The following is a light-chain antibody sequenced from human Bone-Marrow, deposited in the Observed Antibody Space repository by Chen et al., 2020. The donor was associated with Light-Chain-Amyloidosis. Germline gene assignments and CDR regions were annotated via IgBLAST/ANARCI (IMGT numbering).Light chain of an antibody. Sequence: QSALTQPASVPGSPGQSITISSTGTSRDVGGYNYVSWYQQHPGKAPKLIIYELSNRPSGVSDRFSGSKSGNTASLTISGLQAEDEADYYCSSWTSSNTLVFGGGTKLTVL. V-gene: IGLV2-14*01. CDR1: SRDVGGYNY. J-gene: IGLJ3*02. CDR2: ELS. CDR3: SSWTSSNTLV.